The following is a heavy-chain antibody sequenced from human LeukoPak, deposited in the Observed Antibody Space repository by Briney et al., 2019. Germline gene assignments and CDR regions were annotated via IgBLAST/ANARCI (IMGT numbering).Heavy chain of an antibody. CDR2: MCTRGST. Sequence: SETLSLTCTVSGGSISSGDYCWSWIRRPAGKGLEWIGRMCTRGSTDYNPSLKSRVIMSIDTSKNQFSLKLSSVAAADTAAYYCARAGGRDNSYGFQDYWGQGTLVTVSS. J-gene: IGHJ4*02. D-gene: IGHD5-18*01. V-gene: IGHV4-61*02. CDR1: GGSISSGDYC. CDR3: ARAGGRDNSYGFQDY.